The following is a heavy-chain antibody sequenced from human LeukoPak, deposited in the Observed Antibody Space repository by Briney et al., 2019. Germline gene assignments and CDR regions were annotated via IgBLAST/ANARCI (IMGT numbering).Heavy chain of an antibody. CDR3: AKAGPGNWDTDYYYMDV. V-gene: IGHV3-43D*03. Sequence: RSGGSLRLSCAASGFTFDDYAMHWVRQAPGKGLEWVSLISWDGGSTYYADSVKGRFTISRDNSKNSLYLQMNSLRAEDTALYYCAKAGPGNWDTDYYYMDVWGKGTTVTVSS. J-gene: IGHJ6*03. CDR2: ISWDGGST. CDR1: GFTFDDYA. D-gene: IGHD1/OR15-1a*01.